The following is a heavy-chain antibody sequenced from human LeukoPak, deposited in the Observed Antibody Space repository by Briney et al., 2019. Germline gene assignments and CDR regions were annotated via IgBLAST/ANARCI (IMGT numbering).Heavy chain of an antibody. V-gene: IGHV3-21*01. CDR2: ISSSSSYI. CDR1: GFTFRSHD. Sequence: PGGSLRLSCVASGFTFRSHDMIWVRQAPGKGLEWVSSISSSSSYIYYGDSVKGRFTISRDNAKKSLYLQMNSLRAEDTAVYYCARDSVTVLTPDNWYFDLWGRGTLVTVSS. D-gene: IGHD3-9*01. CDR3: ARDSVTVLTPDNWYFDL. J-gene: IGHJ2*01.